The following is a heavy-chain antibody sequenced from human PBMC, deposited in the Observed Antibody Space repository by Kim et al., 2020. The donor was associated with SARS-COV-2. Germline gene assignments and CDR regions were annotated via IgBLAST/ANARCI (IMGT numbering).Heavy chain of an antibody. CDR2: FDPEDGET. J-gene: IGHJ6*02. CDR3: VLWFGESRHYYYGMDV. Sequence: ASVKVSCKVSGYTLTELSMHWVRQAPGKGLEWMGGFDPEDGETIYAQKFQGRVTMTEDTSTDTAYMELSSLRSEDTAVYYCVLWFGESRHYYYGMDVWGQGTTVTVSS. D-gene: IGHD3-10*01. V-gene: IGHV1-24*01. CDR1: GYTLTELS.